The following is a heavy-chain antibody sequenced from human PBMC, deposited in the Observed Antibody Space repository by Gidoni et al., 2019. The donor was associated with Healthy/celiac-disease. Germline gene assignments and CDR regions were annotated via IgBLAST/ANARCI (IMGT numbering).Heavy chain of an antibody. CDR2: ISYDGSNK. CDR3: AKDVNHYYYYGMDV. CDR1: GFTFSSYG. Sequence: QVQLVESGGGVVQPGRSLRLSCAASGFTFSSYGMHWVRQAPGKGLEWVAVISYDGSNKYYADSVKGRFTISRDNSKNTLYLQMNSLRAEDTAVYYCAKDVNHYYYYGMDVWGQGTTVTVSS. V-gene: IGHV3-30*18. J-gene: IGHJ6*02.